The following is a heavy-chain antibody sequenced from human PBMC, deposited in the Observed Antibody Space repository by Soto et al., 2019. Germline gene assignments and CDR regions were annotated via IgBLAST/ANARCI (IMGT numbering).Heavy chain of an antibody. J-gene: IGHJ6*02. Sequence: LRLSCGASGVTFSNYGMNWVRQAPGKGLEWVAFISNDGTNKYYADSLKGRVIICRDNSKNTLYLQMNSLRGEDTAVYYCAKEGRYSSTWGHFYYGMDVWRQGXTVTVYS. CDR2: ISNDGTNK. D-gene: IGHD6-13*01. V-gene: IGHV3-30*19. CDR1: GVTFSNYG. CDR3: AKEGRYSSTWGHFYYGMDV.